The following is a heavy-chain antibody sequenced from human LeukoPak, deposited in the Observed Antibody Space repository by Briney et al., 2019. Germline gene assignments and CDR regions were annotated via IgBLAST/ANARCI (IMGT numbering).Heavy chain of an antibody. J-gene: IGHJ3*02. Sequence: SSETLSLTCAVYGGSFSGYYWSWIRQPPGKGLEWIGEINHSGSTNYNPSLKSRVTISVDTSKNQFSLKLSSVTAADTAVYYCARGLPIEDIVGVPAAMKAFDIWGQGTMVTVSS. CDR1: GGSFSGYY. CDR2: INHSGST. CDR3: ARGLPIEDIVGVPAAMKAFDI. D-gene: IGHD2-2*01. V-gene: IGHV4-34*01.